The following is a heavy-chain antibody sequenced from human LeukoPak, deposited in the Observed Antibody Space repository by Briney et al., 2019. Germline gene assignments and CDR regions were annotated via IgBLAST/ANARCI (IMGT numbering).Heavy chain of an antibody. CDR2: IIPIFGTA. Sequence: SVKVSCKASGYTFTSYGISWVRQAPGQGLEWMGRIIPIFGTANYAQKFQGRVTITTDESTSTAYMELSSLRSEDTAVYYCASLFTMVRGVFDYWGQGTLVTVSS. D-gene: IGHD3-10*01. CDR3: ASLFTMVRGVFDY. CDR1: GYTFTSYG. V-gene: IGHV1-69*05. J-gene: IGHJ4*02.